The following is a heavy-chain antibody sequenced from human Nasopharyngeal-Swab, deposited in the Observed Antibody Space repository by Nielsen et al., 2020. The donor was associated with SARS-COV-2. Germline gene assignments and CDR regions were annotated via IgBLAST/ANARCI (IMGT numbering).Heavy chain of an antibody. CDR2: ISAYNGNT. J-gene: IGHJ4*02. CDR3: ARDDYYGDYRAY. Sequence: ASVKVSCKASGYTFTSYCIRWVRQAPGQGLEWMGWISAYNGNTNYAQKLQGRVTMTTDTSTSTAYMELRSLRSDDTAVYYCARDDYYGDYRAYWGQGTLVTVSS. V-gene: IGHV1-18*01. CDR1: GYTFTSYC. D-gene: IGHD4-17*01.